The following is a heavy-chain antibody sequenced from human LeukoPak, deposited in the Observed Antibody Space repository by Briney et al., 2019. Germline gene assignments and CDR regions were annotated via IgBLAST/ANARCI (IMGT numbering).Heavy chain of an antibody. CDR1: GGSISNYY. Sequence: SETLSLTCTVSGGSISNYYWSWIRQPPGKGLEWIGEINHSGSTNYNPSLKSRVTISVDTSKNQFSLKLSSVTAADTAVYYCARGGVLLWFGGFDYWGQGTLVTVSS. D-gene: IGHD3-10*01. CDR3: ARGGVLLWFGGFDY. CDR2: INHSGST. J-gene: IGHJ4*02. V-gene: IGHV4-34*01.